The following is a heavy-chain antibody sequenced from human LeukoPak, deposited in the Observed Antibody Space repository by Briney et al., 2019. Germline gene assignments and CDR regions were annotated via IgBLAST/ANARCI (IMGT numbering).Heavy chain of an antibody. CDR2: IYHTGCF. CDR1: GGSVSGSSYY. J-gene: IGHJ4*01. D-gene: IGHD5-24*01. V-gene: IGHV4-39*01. Sequence: SETLSLTCTVSGGSVSGSSYYWGWIRLPPGKGLEWIGSIYHTGCFYYNPSLQSRVTVSVDTTKNQFSLKLSSVTAADTAVYYCARHHGIEMATFDYWGHGTLVTVSS. CDR3: ARHHGIEMATFDY.